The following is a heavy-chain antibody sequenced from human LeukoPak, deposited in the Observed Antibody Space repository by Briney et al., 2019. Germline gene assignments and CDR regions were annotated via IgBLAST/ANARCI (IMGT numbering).Heavy chain of an antibody. Sequence: GESLKISCKGSGYSFTSYWNSWVRQMPGKGLEWMGRIDPSDSYTNYSPSFQGHVTISADKSISTAYLQWSSLKASDTAMYYCARRVSSSGWFDPWGQGTLVTVSS. D-gene: IGHD6-6*01. V-gene: IGHV5-10-1*01. CDR2: IDPSDSYT. CDR1: GYSFTSYW. J-gene: IGHJ5*02. CDR3: ARRVSSSGWFDP.